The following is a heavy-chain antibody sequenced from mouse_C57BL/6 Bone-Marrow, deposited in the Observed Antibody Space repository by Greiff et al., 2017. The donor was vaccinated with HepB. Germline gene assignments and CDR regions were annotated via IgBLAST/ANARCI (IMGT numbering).Heavy chain of an antibody. CDR3: ARYPYYGSSWFAY. CDR1: GYTFTSYG. D-gene: IGHD1-1*01. V-gene: IGHV1-81*01. CDR2: IYPRSGNT. J-gene: IGHJ3*01. Sequence: QVQLKESGAELARPGASVKLSCKASGYTFTSYGISWVKQRTGQGLEWIGEIYPRSGNTYYNEKFKGKATLTADKSSSTAYMELRSLTSEDSAVFFCARYPYYGSSWFAYWGQGTLVTVSA.